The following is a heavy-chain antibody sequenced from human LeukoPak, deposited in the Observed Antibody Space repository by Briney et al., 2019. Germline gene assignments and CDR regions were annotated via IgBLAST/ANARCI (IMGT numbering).Heavy chain of an antibody. CDR2: ISSNGGST. V-gene: IGHV3-64*01. CDR3: ARGGADTGYYYNYYMDV. D-gene: IGHD5-18*01. J-gene: IGHJ6*03. Sequence: GGSLRLSCAASGFTLSSYTMHWVRQAPGKGLEYVSAISSNGGSTYYANSVKGRFTISRDNSKNTLYLQMGSLRAEDMAVYYCARGGADTGYYYNYYMDVWGKGTTVTISS. CDR1: GFTLSSYT.